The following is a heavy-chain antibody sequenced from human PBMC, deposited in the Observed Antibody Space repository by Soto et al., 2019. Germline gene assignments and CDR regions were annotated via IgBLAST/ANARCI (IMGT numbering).Heavy chain of an antibody. V-gene: IGHV4-30-2*01. CDR1: GGSISSGGYS. J-gene: IGHJ4*02. CDR3: ASSLYCSSTSCYVSFDY. CDR2: IYHSGST. D-gene: IGHD2-2*01. Sequence: PSETLSLTCAVSGGSISSGGYSWSWIRQPPGKGLEWIGYIYHSGSTYYNPSLKSRVTTSVDRSKNQFSLKLSSVTAADTAVYYCASSLYCSSTSCYVSFDYWGQGTLVTVSS.